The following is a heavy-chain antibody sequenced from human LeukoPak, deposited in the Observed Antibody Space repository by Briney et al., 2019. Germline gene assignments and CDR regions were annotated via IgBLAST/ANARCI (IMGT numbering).Heavy chain of an antibody. CDR3: AREAWQQLGGRVYNWFDP. Sequence: PSETPSLTCTVSGGSISSGGNYWSWIRQHPGKGLEWIGYIYYSGSTYSNPSLKSRVTMSVDTSKNQFSLKLSSVTAADTAVYYCAREAWQQLGGRVYNWFDPWGQGTLVTVSS. CDR1: GGSISSGGNY. J-gene: IGHJ5*02. D-gene: IGHD6-13*01. V-gene: IGHV4-31*03. CDR2: IYYSGST.